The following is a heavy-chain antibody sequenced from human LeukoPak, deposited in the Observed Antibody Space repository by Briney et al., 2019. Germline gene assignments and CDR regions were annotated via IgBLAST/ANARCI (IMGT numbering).Heavy chain of an antibody. J-gene: IGHJ4*02. Sequence: GGSLRLSCAASGFTFSSYGMHWVRQAPGKGLEWVSFIRYDGSDKYYADSVKGRFTISRDNSKNTLYLQMNSLRAEDSAVYYCAKVRQGATFLFDYWGQGTLVTVSS. V-gene: IGHV3-30*02. CDR1: GFTFSSYG. CDR3: AKVRQGATFLFDY. CDR2: IRYDGSDK. D-gene: IGHD1-26*01.